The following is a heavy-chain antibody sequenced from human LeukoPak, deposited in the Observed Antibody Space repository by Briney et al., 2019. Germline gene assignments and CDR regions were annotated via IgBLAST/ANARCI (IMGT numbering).Heavy chain of an antibody. V-gene: IGHV1-2*02. D-gene: IGHD6-19*01. CDR2: INPNSGGT. J-gene: IGHJ4*02. CDR1: GYTFTGYY. CDR3: ARGRSGWHRNFDY. Sequence: ASVKVSCKASGYTFTGYYMHWVRQAPGQGLEWMGWINPNSGGTNYAQKFQGRVTMTRDTSISTAYMELSRLRSYDTAVYYCARGRSGWHRNFDYWGQGTLVTVSS.